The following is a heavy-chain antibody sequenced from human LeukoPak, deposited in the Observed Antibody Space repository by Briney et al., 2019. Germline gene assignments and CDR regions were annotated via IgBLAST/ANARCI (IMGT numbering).Heavy chain of an antibody. CDR2: INHSGST. D-gene: IGHD3-10*01. V-gene: IGHV4-34*01. Sequence: SETLSLTCAVYGGSFSGYYWSWIRQPPGKGLEWIGEINHSGSTNYNPSLKSRVTISVDTSKNQFSLKLSSVTAADTAVYYCASMRNQGNYYYGSGSYNYWGQGTLVTVSS. CDR1: GGSFSGYY. CDR3: ASMRNQGNYYYGSGSYNY. J-gene: IGHJ4*02.